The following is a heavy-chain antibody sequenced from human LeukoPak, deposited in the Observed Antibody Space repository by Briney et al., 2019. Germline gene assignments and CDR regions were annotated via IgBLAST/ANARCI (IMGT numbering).Heavy chain of an antibody. CDR2: IIPIFGTA. Sequence: ASVMVSCKASGGNFISYAISWVLQAPGQGLEWMGGIIPIFGTANYAQKFQGRVTITADESTSTAYMELSSLRSEDAVVHYCAILCLGNDYSNCFWFDPWRQGTLVSLSS. J-gene: IGHJ5*02. CDR3: AILCLGNDYSNCFWFDP. V-gene: IGHV1-69*13. CDR1: GGNFISYA. D-gene: IGHD4-11*01.